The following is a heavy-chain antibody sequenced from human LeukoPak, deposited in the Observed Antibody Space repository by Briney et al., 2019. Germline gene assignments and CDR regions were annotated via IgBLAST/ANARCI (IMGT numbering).Heavy chain of an antibody. Sequence: PSETLSLTCTVSGGSISSSYWSWIRQPAGKGLEWIGRIYPSGSTNYNPSFKSRVTMSVDTSKNQFSLKLRSVTAADTAVYYCARHPSIAVAGPYFDYWGQGTLVTVSS. CDR2: IYPSGST. CDR1: GGSISSSY. J-gene: IGHJ4*02. D-gene: IGHD6-19*01. CDR3: ARHPSIAVAGPYFDY. V-gene: IGHV4-4*07.